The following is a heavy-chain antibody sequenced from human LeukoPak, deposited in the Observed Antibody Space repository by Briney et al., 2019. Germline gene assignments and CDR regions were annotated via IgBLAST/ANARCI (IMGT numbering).Heavy chain of an antibody. V-gene: IGHV4-59*01. CDR3: ARDDSSGYYPAPLGG. D-gene: IGHD3-22*01. CDR1: GGSISSYY. Sequence: PSETLSLTCTVSGGSISSYYWSWIRQPPGKGLEWIGYIYYSGSTNYNPSLKSRVTISVDTSKNQFSLKLSSVTAADTAVYYCARDDSSGYYPAPLGGWGQGTLVTVSS. CDR2: IYYSGST. J-gene: IGHJ4*02.